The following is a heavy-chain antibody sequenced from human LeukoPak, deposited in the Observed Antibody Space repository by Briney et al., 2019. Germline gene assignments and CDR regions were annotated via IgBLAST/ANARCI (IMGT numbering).Heavy chain of an antibody. D-gene: IGHD3-22*01. CDR1: GFTFSSYA. CDR3: ATTPGYYYXSXGXXPDL. V-gene: IGHV3-23*01. Sequence: GGSLRLSCAASGFTFSSYAMSWVRQAPGKGLEWVSXXXXXGXSTYYADSVKGRFTISRDNSKNTLYLQMNSLRAGDTAVYYCATTPGYYYXSXGXXPDLWGQGTLVTVSS. CDR2: XXXXGXST. J-gene: IGHJ4*02.